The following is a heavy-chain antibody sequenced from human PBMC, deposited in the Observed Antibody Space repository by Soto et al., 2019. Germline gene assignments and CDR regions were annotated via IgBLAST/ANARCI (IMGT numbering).Heavy chain of an antibody. V-gene: IGHV3-33*01. CDR3: AREQPYYYGSGSYYYYYMDV. D-gene: IGHD3-10*01. CDR2: IWYDGSNK. Sequence: GGSLRLSCAASGFTFSSYGMHWVRQAPGKGLEWVAVIWYDGSNKYYADSVKGRFTISRDNSKNTLYLQMNSLRAEDTAVYYCAREQPYYYGSGSYYYYYMDVWGKGTTVTVSS. CDR1: GFTFSSYG. J-gene: IGHJ6*03.